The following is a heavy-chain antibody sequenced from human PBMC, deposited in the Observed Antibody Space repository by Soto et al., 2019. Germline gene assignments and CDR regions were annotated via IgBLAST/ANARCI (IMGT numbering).Heavy chain of an antibody. CDR2: INPNSGGT. V-gene: IGHV1-2*02. CDR1: GYTFTGYY. J-gene: IGHJ5*02. Sequence: QVQLVQSGAEVKKPGASVRVSCKASGYTFTGYYMHWVREAPGQGLEWMRWINPNSGGTNYAQKFQGRVTSTTDTSISTAYMELSRLRSDDTAVYYCARVAIAARRWFDPWGQGTLVTVSS. D-gene: IGHD6-6*01. CDR3: ARVAIAARRWFDP.